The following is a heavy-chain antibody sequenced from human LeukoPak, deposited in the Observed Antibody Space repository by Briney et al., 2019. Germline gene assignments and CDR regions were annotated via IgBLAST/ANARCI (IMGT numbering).Heavy chain of an antibody. V-gene: IGHV4-39*01. J-gene: IGHJ4*02. Sequence: PSETLSLTCTVSGGSISSSSYYWGWIRQPPGKGLEWIGSIYYSGSTYYNPSLKSRVTISVDTSKNQFSLKLSSVTAADTAVYYCARTPWGSYHGNLDYWGQGTLVTVSS. CDR2: IYYSGST. CDR3: ARTPWGSYHGNLDY. D-gene: IGHD3-16*02. CDR1: GGSISSSSYY.